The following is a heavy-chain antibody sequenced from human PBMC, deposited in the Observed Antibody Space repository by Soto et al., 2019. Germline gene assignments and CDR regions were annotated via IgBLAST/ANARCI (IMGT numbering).Heavy chain of an antibody. V-gene: IGHV3-23*01. Sequence: PGGSLRLSCAASGFTFSSYAISWVRQAPGKGLEWVSAISGSGGSTYYADSVKGRFTISRDNSKNTLHLQMNSLRAEDTAVYYCAKSARDIVVVPDDKFYYYYYMDVWGKGTTVTVS. D-gene: IGHD2-2*01. J-gene: IGHJ6*03. CDR2: ISGSGGST. CDR3: AKSARDIVVVPDDKFYYYYYMDV. CDR1: GFTFSSYA.